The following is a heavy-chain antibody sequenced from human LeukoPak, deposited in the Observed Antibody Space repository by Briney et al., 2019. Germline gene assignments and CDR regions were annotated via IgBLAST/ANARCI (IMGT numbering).Heavy chain of an antibody. D-gene: IGHD6-6*01. CDR3: ATDASIAARPDYYGMDV. J-gene: IGHJ6*02. V-gene: IGHV1-24*01. CDR1: GYTLTELS. CDR2: FDPEDGET. Sequence: GASVKVSCKVSGYTLTELSMHWVRPAPGKGLEWMGGFDPEDGETIYAQKFQGRVTMTEDTSTDTAYMELSSLRSEDTAVYYCATDASIAARPDYYGMDVWGQGTTVTVSS.